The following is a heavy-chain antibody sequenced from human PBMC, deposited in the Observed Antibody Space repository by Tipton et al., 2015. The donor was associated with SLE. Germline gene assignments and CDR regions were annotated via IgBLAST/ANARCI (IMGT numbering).Heavy chain of an antibody. D-gene: IGHD4-17*01. CDR3: ATSDYGYYVPYAFDI. CDR2: IYTSGST. CDR1: GGSISSYY. J-gene: IGHJ3*02. Sequence: TLSLTCTVSGGSISSYYWSWIRQPAGKGLEWIGRIYTSGSTNYNPSLKSRVTISVDTSKNQFSLKLSSVTAADTAVYYCATSDYGYYVPYAFDIWGQGTMVTVSS. V-gene: IGHV4-4*07.